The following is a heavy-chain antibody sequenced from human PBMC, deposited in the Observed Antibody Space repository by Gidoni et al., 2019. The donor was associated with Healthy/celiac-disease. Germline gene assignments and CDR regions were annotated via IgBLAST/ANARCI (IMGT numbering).Heavy chain of an antibody. D-gene: IGHD4-17*01. J-gene: IGHJ4*02. Sequence: QVQLVESGGGVVQPGRSLRLSCAASGFTFSSYGMHWVRQAPGKGLEWVAVIWYDGSNKYYSDSVKGRFTISRDNSKNTLYLQMNSLRAEDTAVYYCARGLYGDYVSDYWGQGTLVTVSS. CDR3: ARGLYGDYVSDY. CDR2: IWYDGSNK. CDR1: GFTFSSYG. V-gene: IGHV3-33*08.